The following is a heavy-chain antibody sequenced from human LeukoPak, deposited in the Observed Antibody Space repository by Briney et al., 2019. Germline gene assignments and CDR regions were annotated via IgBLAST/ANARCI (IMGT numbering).Heavy chain of an antibody. J-gene: IGHJ4*02. V-gene: IGHV4-4*07. Sequence: TSSETLSLTCTVSGSSISSYYWSWIRQPAGKGLEWIGRIYTSGSTNYNPSLKSRVTMPLDTSKNQFSLKLSSVTAADTAVYYCARGGWRLDYWGQGTLVTVSS. CDR1: GSSISSYY. CDR2: IYTSGST. D-gene: IGHD3-16*01. CDR3: ARGGWRLDY.